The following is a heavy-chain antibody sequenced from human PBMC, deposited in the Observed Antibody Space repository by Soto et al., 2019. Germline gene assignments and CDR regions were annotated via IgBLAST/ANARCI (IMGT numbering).Heavy chain of an antibody. CDR3: ARDPAPIGWYDY. CDR1: GFTFSNYW. Sequence: LRLSCAASGFTFSNYWMHWVRQVPGKGLVWVSRINSDGSSTTYADSVKGRFTISRDNAKNTLYLQMNSLRAEDTAVYYCARDPAPIGWYDYWGQGTLVTVSS. J-gene: IGHJ4*02. V-gene: IGHV3-74*01. CDR2: INSDGSST. D-gene: IGHD6-19*01.